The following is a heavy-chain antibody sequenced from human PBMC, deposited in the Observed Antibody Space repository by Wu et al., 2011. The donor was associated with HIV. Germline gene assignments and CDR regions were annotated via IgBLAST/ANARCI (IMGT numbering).Heavy chain of an antibody. CDR3: ARRYWDIFDWSKRVGFDY. Sequence: QVQLVQSGAEVKKPGASVKVSCKASRYTFTTYDINWVRQATGQGLEWMGWMNPNSGNTGYAQNFQGRVTFTRNTSIGTAYMELSSLRSEDTAVYFCARRYWDIFDWSKRVGFDYWGQDPWSRLL. CDR1: RYTFTTYD. D-gene: IGHD3-9*01. V-gene: IGHV1-8*03. J-gene: IGHJ4*01. CDR2: MNPNSGNT.